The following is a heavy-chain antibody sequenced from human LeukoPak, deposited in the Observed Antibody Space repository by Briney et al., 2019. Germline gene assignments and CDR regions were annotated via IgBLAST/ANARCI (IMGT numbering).Heavy chain of an antibody. CDR2: INPNSGGT. V-gene: IGHV1-2*02. CDR3: ARDSTSSSWYRRGWFDP. CDR1: GYTFSGYY. J-gene: IGHJ5*02. D-gene: IGHD6-13*01. Sequence: GASVKVSCNASGYTFSGYYMHCVRQAPGQGLEWMGWINPNSGGTNYAQKFQVRVTMTRDTSISTAYMELSRLRSDATAVYYCARDSTSSSWYRRGWFDPWGQGTLVTVSS.